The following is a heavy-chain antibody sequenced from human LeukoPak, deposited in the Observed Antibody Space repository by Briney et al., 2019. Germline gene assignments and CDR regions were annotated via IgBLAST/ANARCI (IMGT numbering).Heavy chain of an antibody. Sequence: SVKVSCKASGGTFNSYPINWVRQAPGQGLEWMGGLNPFSGSAHYAQKFEDRVSITADESTRTNYMELSSLRSEDTAVYYCATVPVEQNTYGYTKFASFLDSWGPGTLVTVSS. D-gene: IGHD3-9*01. V-gene: IGHV1-69*13. J-gene: IGHJ4*02. CDR2: LNPFSGSA. CDR1: GGTFNSYP. CDR3: ATVPVEQNTYGYTKFASFLDS.